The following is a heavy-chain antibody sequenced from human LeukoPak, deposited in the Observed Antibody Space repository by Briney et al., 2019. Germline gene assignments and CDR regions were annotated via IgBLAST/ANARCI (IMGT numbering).Heavy chain of an antibody. V-gene: IGHV3-7*03. CDR2: INRDGSEK. CDR1: GFTLSSRW. Sequence: GGSLRLSCVVSGFTLSSRWMMWVRQAPGEGLEWMTNINRDGSEKNYVNSVKGRFTITRDNAENSLYLQMNSLKVEDSAIYYCAAYDSWSGYNIAYWGQGTLVTVSS. J-gene: IGHJ4*02. CDR3: AAYDSWSGYNIAY. D-gene: IGHD3-3*01.